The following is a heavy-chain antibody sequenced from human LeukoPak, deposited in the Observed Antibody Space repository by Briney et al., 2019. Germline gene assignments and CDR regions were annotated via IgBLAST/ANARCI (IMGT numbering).Heavy chain of an antibody. CDR1: GYTFTSYY. Sequence: ASVKVSCKASGYTFTSYYMHWVRQAPGQGLEWMGIINPSGGSTSYAQKFQGRVTMTRDTSTSTVYMELSSLRSEDTAVYYCARDSEPPGIAAAVSWFDPWGREPWSPSPQ. V-gene: IGHV1-46*01. CDR2: INPSGGST. D-gene: IGHD6-13*01. J-gene: IGHJ5*02. CDR3: ARDSEPPGIAAAVSWFDP.